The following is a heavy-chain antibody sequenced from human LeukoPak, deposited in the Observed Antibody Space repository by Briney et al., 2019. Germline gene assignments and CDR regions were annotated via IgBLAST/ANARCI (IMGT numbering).Heavy chain of an antibody. D-gene: IGHD3-10*01. CDR1: GFTFSSYA. CDR3: ARERDVLLWFGESQKFDY. J-gene: IGHJ4*02. CDR2: ISYDGSNK. V-gene: IGHV3-30-3*01. Sequence: GRSLRLSCAASGFTFSSYAMHWVRQAPGKGLEWVAVISYDGSNKYYADSVKGRFTISRDNSKNTLYLQMNSLRAEDTAVYYCARERDVLLWFGESQKFDYWGQGTLVTVSS.